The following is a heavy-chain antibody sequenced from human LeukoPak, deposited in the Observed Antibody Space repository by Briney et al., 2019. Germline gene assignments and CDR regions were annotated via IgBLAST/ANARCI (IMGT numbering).Heavy chain of an antibody. V-gene: IGHV3-30*02. CDR2: IRYDGSNK. Sequence: GGSPRLSCAASGFTFSSYGMHWVRQAPGKGLEWVAFIRYDGSNKYYADSVKGRFTISRDNSKNTLYLQMNSLRAEDTAVYYCAKGSWVVPAAYDAFDIWGQGTMVTVSS. CDR3: AKGSWVVPAAYDAFDI. J-gene: IGHJ3*02. CDR1: GFTFSSYG. D-gene: IGHD2-2*01.